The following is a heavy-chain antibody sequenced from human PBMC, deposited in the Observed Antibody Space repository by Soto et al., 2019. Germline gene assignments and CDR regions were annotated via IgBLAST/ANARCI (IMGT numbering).Heavy chain of an antibody. CDR1: GFTFSGYG. CDR2: ISYDGSNK. V-gene: IGHV3-30*18. D-gene: IGHD6-19*01. CDR3: VKDGSSGWPYYYGMDV. J-gene: IGHJ6*02. Sequence: SGGSLRLSCAASGFTFSGYGMHWVRQAPGKGLEWVAVISYDGSNKYYADSAKGRFSISRDNSKNTLYLQMSSLRAEDTAVYYCVKDGSSGWPYYYGMDVWGQGTTVTVSS.